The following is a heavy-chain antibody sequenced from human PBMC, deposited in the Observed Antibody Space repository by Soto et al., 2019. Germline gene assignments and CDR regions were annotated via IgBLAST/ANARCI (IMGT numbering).Heavy chain of an antibody. CDR1: GGSFSGYY. CDR3: AREEAARPSDY. J-gene: IGHJ4*02. D-gene: IGHD6-6*01. CDR2: INHSGST. Sequence: SETLSLTCAVYGGSFSGYYWGWIRQPPGKGLEWIGEINHSGSTNYNPSLKSRVTISVDTSKNQFSLKLSSVTAADTAVYYCAREEAARPSDYWGQGTLVTVSS. V-gene: IGHV4-34*01.